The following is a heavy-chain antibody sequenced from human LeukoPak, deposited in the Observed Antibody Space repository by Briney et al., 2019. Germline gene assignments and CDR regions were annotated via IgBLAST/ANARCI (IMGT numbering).Heavy chain of an antibody. V-gene: IGHV3-23*01. CDR1: GFTFSSYA. Sequence: PGRSLRLSCAASGFTFSSYAMSWVRQAPGKGLEWVSAISGSGGSTYYADSVEGRFTISRDNSKSTLYLQMNSLRAEDTAVYYCAATGIAVAGPYYFDYWGQGTLVTVSS. CDR2: ISGSGGST. D-gene: IGHD6-19*01. J-gene: IGHJ4*02. CDR3: AATGIAVAGPYYFDY.